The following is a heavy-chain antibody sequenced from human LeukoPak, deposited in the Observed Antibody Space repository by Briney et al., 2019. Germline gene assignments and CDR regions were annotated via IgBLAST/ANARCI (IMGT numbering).Heavy chain of an antibody. CDR2: VSLAGRT. J-gene: IGHJ4*02. CDR1: GGSITTTNY. CDR3: SRESGPFCPFGH. D-gene: IGHD1-26*01. Sequence: SGTLSLTCGVSGGSITTTNYWSWVRQPPGGGLEWIGEVSLAGRTRYNPSLKNRVIISIDESKNHLYLNLASVTAADTAVYYCSRESGPFCPFGHWGQGTLVAVTS. V-gene: IGHV4-4*02.